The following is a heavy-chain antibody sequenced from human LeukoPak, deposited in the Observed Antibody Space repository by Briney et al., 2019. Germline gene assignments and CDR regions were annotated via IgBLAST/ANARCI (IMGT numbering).Heavy chain of an antibody. CDR1: GSTFTTYG. J-gene: IGHJ4*02. D-gene: IGHD6-19*01. CDR2: INAYSGNT. CDR3: EKGDGSGWPNFDY. Sequence: ASVKVCCKASGSTFTTYGIIWVRQAPGQGLGWMGWINAYSGNTNYAHKVPGRGTMTTHTYTTTTYMDLRILRAGDADVDYCEKGDGSGWPNFDYWGQGTLVTVSS. V-gene: IGHV1-18*01.